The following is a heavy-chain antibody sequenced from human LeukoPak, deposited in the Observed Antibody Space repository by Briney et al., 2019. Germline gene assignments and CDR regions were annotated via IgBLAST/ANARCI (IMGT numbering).Heavy chain of an antibody. Sequence: ASVKVSCKASGGTFSSYAISWVRQAPGQGLEWMGGIIPIFGTANYAQKFQGRVTITTDESTSTAYMELSSLRSEDTAVYYCARILGGSSSGWFDPWGQGTLVTVSS. CDR3: ARILGGSSSGWFDP. D-gene: IGHD6-6*01. CDR2: IIPIFGTA. CDR1: GGTFSSYA. J-gene: IGHJ5*02. V-gene: IGHV1-69*05.